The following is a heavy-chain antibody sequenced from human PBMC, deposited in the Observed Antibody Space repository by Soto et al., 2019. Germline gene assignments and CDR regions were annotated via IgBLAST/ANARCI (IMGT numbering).Heavy chain of an antibody. CDR2: IYWDADK. CDR3: AHIVVAGLGYFFDY. CDR1: GFSLSSTRMA. Sequence: QITLKESGPTLVKPTQTLTLTCTFSGFSLSSTRMAVGWIRQPPGKALEWLAPIYWDADKRYTPFLKSRLTITKDTSKAQVVLTMSNMDPVDTARYYCAHIVVAGLGYFFDYWGQGTLVTVSS. D-gene: IGHD6-19*01. J-gene: IGHJ4*02. V-gene: IGHV2-5*02.